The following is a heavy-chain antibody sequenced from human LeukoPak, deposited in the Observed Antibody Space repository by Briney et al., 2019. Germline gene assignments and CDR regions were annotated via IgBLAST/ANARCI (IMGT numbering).Heavy chain of an antibody. CDR2: ISSSGSTI. CDR3: ARDFPDTTATNLFDY. J-gene: IGHJ4*02. V-gene: IGHV3-11*04. CDR1: GFTFSDYY. D-gene: IGHD4-17*01. Sequence: GGSLRLSCAASGFTFSDYYMSWIRQAPGKGLEWVSYISSSGSTIYYADSVKGRFTISRDNAKNSLYLQMNSLRAEDTAVYYCARDFPDTTATNLFDYWGQGTLVTVSS.